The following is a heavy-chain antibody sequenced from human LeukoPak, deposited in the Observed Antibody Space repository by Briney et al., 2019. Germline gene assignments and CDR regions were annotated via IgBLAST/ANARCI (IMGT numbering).Heavy chain of an antibody. CDR1: GGSISSSSYY. Sequence: SETLSLTCTVSGGSISSSSYYWGWIRQPPGKGLEWIGSIYYSGSTYYNPSLESRVTISVDTSKNQFSLKLSSVTAADTAVYYCARESPTYYYDSSGYYFHYYYYMDVWGKGTTVTVSS. D-gene: IGHD3-22*01. J-gene: IGHJ6*03. CDR2: IYYSGST. V-gene: IGHV4-39*07. CDR3: ARESPTYYYDSSGYYFHYYYYMDV.